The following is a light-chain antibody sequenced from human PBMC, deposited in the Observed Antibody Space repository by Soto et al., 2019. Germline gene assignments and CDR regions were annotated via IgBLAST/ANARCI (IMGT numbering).Light chain of an antibody. Sequence: EIVMTQSPLSLPVTPGEPSSISCRSSQSLLHSNGYNYLDLYLQKPGQSPQLLIYLGSNRASGVPDRFSGRGSGTDFTLKISRVEAEDVGVYYCMQALQNLLTFGQGTKVDIK. J-gene: IGKJ1*01. CDR2: LGS. CDR1: QSLLHSNGYNY. CDR3: MQALQNLLT. V-gene: IGKV2-28*01.